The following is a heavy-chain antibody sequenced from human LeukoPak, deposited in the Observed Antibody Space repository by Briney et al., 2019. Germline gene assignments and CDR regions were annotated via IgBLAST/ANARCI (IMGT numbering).Heavy chain of an antibody. V-gene: IGHV3-53*05. J-gene: IGHJ1*01. CDR3: ARDLGSSYEYFQH. CDR1: GFTVSSNY. D-gene: IGHD6-6*01. Sequence: GGSLRLSCAASGFTVSSNYMSWVRQAPGKGLEWVSVIYSGGSTYYADSVKGRFTISRDNSKNTLYLQMNSLRAEDTAVYYCARDLGSSYEYFQHWGQGTLVTVSS. CDR2: IYSGGST.